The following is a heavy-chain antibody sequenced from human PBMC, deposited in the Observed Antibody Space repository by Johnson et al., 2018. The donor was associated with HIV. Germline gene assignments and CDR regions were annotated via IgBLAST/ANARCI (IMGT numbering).Heavy chain of an antibody. D-gene: IGHD3-16*02. CDR1: GFTFDDYG. J-gene: IGHJ3*02. V-gene: IGHV3-48*03. CDR3: STDHPTAPLIIMNAFDI. CDR2: ISSSGSTI. Sequence: EVQLVESGGGVVRPGGSLRVSCAASGFTFDDYGMSWVRQAPGKGLEWVSYISSSGSTIYYADSVKGQFTISRDNAKNSLYLQMNSLKTEDTAVYYCSTDHPTAPLIIMNAFDIWGQGTIVTVSS.